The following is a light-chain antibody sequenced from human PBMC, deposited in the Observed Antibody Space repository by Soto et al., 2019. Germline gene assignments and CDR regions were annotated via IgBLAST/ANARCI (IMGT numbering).Light chain of an antibody. CDR3: SSYTSRSHVV. CDR2: EVS. J-gene: IGLJ2*01. CDR1: SSDVGGYNY. V-gene: IGLV2-14*01. Sequence: QSALTQPASVSGSPGQSITISCTGTSSDVGGYNYVSWYQQHPGKAPKLMIYEVSNRPSGVSNRFSGSKSGNTSSLTISGLQAEDEADYYCSSYTSRSHVVFGGGTQLTVL.